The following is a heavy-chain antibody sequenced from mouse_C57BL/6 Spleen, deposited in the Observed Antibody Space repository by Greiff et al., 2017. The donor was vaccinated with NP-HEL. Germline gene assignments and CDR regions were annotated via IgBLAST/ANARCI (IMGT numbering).Heavy chain of an antibody. CDR1: GISITTGNYR. CDR2: IYYSGTI. D-gene: IGHD3-1*01. V-gene: IGHV3-5*01. Sequence: DVKVEESGPGLVKPSQTVFLTCTVTGISITTGNYRWSWVRQFPGNKLEWIGYIYYSGTITYNPSLTSRTTITRVTPKNQFFLEMNSLTAEDTATYYCARVGSSEAMDYWGQGTSVTVSS. CDR3: ARVGSSEAMDY. J-gene: IGHJ4*01.